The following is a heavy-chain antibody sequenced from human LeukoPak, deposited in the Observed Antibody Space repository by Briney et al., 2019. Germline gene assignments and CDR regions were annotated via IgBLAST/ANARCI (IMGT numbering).Heavy chain of an antibody. Sequence: SETLSLTCAVYGGSFSGYYWSWIRQPPGKGLEWIGEINHSGSTNYNPSLKSRVTISVDTSKNQFSLKLSSVTAADTAVYYCARHYGDYNFYYYYYYMDVWGKGTTVTISS. V-gene: IGHV4-34*01. J-gene: IGHJ6*03. CDR3: ARHYGDYNFYYYYYYMDV. CDR1: GGSFSGYY. CDR2: INHSGST. D-gene: IGHD4-17*01.